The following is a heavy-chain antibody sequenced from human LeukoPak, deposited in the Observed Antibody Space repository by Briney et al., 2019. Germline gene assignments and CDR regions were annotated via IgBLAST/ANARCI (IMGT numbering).Heavy chain of an antibody. CDR2: IDYSGST. CDR3: ARAGYSYGYRLDY. D-gene: IGHD5-18*01. Sequence: PSETLSLTCTVSGDSISSYYWSWIRQPPGKGLEWIGYIDYSGSTNYNLSLKSRVTISVDTSKTQFSLKLSSVTAADTAVYCCARAGYSYGYRLDYWGQGTLVTVSS. CDR1: GDSISSYY. V-gene: IGHV4-59*01. J-gene: IGHJ4*02.